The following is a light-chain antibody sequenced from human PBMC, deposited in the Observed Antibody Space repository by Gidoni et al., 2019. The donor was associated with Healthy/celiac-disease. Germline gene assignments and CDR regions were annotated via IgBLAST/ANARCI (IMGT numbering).Light chain of an antibody. Sequence: DIVISHSPDSLAVSLGERATINCKSSQSVLYSSNNKNYLAWYQQKPGQPPKLLIYWASTRESGVPDRFSGSGSGTDFTLTISSLQAEDVAVYYCQQYYSTPLLTFGGGTKVEIK. J-gene: IGKJ4*01. CDR2: WAS. CDR3: QQYYSTPLLT. CDR1: QSVLYSSNNKNY. V-gene: IGKV4-1*01.